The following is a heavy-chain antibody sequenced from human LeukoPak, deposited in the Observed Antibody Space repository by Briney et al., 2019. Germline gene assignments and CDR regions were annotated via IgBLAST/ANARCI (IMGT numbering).Heavy chain of an antibody. J-gene: IGHJ4*02. CDR1: GGSISSGTHY. D-gene: IGHD3-10*01. CDR2: VFTSGSP. Sequence: SETLSLTCDVSGGSISSGTHYWTWIRQPVGKGLEWLGRVFTSGSPTYNPSLESRVVISIDKSKNQFSLKLSSVTAADTAVYYCARGRGSGSWGYWGQGTLVTVSS. CDR3: ARGRGSGSWGY. V-gene: IGHV4-61*02.